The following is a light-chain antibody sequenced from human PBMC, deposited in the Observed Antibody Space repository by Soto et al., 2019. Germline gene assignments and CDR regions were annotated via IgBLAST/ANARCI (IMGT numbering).Light chain of an antibody. V-gene: IGKV3-20*01. CDR2: GAS. Sequence: EIVLTQSPGTLSLSPGERATLSCRASQSVSSSYLAWYQQKPGQAPRLLIYGASSRATGIPDRFSGSGSGTDFTLTISRLEPEDFAVYYCQQYGSSPSTFGGGTKLDIK. CDR1: QSVSSSY. CDR3: QQYGSSPST. J-gene: IGKJ4*01.